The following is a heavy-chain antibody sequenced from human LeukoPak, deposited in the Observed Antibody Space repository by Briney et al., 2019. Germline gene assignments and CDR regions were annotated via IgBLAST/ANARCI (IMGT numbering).Heavy chain of an antibody. CDR2: IWYDGSNK. CDR1: GFTFSSYG. V-gene: IGHV3-33*01. J-gene: IGHJ4*02. CDR3: AREPFTIFGVVGIDY. Sequence: PGGSLRLSCAASGFTFSSYGMHWVRQAPGKGLEWVAVIWYDGSNKYYADSVKGRFTISRDNSKNTLYLQMNSLRAEDTAVYYCAREPFTIFGVVGIDYWGQGTLVTVSS. D-gene: IGHD3-3*01.